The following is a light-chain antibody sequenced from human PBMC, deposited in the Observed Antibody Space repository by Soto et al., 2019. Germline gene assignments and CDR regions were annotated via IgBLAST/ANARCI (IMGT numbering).Light chain of an antibody. V-gene: IGKV1-5*01. CDR2: DAS. Sequence: DIQMTQSPSTLSSSVGYIFTITCRSSQSISSWLAWYQQKPGKAPKLLIYDASSLESGVPSRFSGSGSGTDFTLTISSLEPEDFAVYYCHQRQYWPPITFGQGTRLEI. CDR1: QSISSW. J-gene: IGKJ5*01. CDR3: HQRQYWPPIT.